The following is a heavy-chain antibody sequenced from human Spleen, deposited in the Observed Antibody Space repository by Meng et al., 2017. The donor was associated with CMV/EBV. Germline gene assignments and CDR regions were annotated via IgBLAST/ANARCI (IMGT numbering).Heavy chain of an antibody. J-gene: IGHJ6*02. V-gene: IGHV3-7*01. CDR3: ARANWDCSNGVCHYSGMDV. Sequence: GGSLRLSCAASGFTFSSYWMSWVRQAAGEGLEWVANINQDGSEKYFVDSVKGRFAISRDNAKNSLYLQMNSLTVADTAIYYCARANWDCSNGVCHYSGMDVWGQGTTVTVSS. CDR2: INQDGSEK. D-gene: IGHD2-8*01. CDR1: GFTFSSYW.